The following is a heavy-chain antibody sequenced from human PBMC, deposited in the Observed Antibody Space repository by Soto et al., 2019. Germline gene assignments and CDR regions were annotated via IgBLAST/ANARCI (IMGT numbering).Heavy chain of an antibody. D-gene: IGHD5-12*01. Sequence: QVQLVQSGAEVKKPGASVKVSCKASGYTFTSYYMHWVRQAPGQGLEWMGIINPSGGSTSYAQKLQCRVSMTRDTSTSTVYMELSSRRSEDTAVYYCARWYSGYKVDYGMDVWGQGTTVTVSS. CDR2: INPSGGST. J-gene: IGHJ6*02. V-gene: IGHV1-46*01. CDR3: ARWYSGYKVDYGMDV. CDR1: GYTFTSYY.